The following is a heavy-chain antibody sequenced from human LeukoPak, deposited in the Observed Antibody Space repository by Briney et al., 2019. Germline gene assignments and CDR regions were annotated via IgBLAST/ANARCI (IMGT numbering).Heavy chain of an antibody. J-gene: IGHJ4*02. CDR2: IYYSGST. V-gene: IGHV4-61*01. CDR3: ARGFGSGCPFDY. D-gene: IGHD6-19*01. CDR1: GGSVSSGSYY. Sequence: PSETLSLTCTVSGGSVSSGSYYWSWIRQPPGKGLEWIGYIYYSGSTNYNPSLKSRVTISVDTSKNQFSLKLSSVTAADTAVYYCARGFGSGCPFDYWGQGTLVTVSS.